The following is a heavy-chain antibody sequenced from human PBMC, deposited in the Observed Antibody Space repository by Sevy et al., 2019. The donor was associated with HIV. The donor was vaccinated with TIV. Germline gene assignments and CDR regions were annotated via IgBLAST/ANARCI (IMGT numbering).Heavy chain of an antibody. CDR3: ARVPDSHYGSGSYDL. V-gene: IGHV1-18*01. CDR2: ISAYNGNT. CDR1: NFAFNTFG. Sequence: GASVKVSCKASNFAFNTFGFTWVRQAPGQGLEWMGWISAYNGNTDYAQNFQGRVTMTTDTSTKTVYMELRSLRSDDTAVYYCARVPDSHYGSGSYDLWGQGTLVTVSS. D-gene: IGHD3-10*01. J-gene: IGHJ4*02.